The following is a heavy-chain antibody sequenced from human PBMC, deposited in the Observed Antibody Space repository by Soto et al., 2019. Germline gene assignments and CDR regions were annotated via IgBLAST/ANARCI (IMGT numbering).Heavy chain of an antibody. CDR1: GYTFVSYD. Sequence: QVQLVQNGAEVKKPGAPVKVSCKASGYTFVSYDINWVRQVTGQGLEWMGWMSPKSGKTGYAQKFQGRVIMTRDTATNTAYMELSSLPSEDTAVYYCTRSWPRDGGYDFWGQGTLVTVSS. CDR2: MSPKSGKT. D-gene: IGHD5-12*01. V-gene: IGHV1-8*01. J-gene: IGHJ4*02. CDR3: TRSWPRDGGYDF.